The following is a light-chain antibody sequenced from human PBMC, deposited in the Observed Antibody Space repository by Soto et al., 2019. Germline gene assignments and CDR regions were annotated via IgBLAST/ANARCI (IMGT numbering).Light chain of an antibody. V-gene: IGKV3-11*01. CDR2: DAS. J-gene: IGKJ4*01. Sequence: EIVLTQSPTTLSLSPGKRATLSCRASQSVSSYFAWYQQKPGQAPRLLIYDASTRAADIPARFSGSGSGTDFPRRISSLELEDFAVYYCQQRSDWRLRFGGET. CDR3: QQRSDWRLR. CDR1: QSVSSY.